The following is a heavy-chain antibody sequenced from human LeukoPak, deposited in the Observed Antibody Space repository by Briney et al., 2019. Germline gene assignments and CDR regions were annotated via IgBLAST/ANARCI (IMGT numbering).Heavy chain of an antibody. Sequence: GASVKVSCKASGYTFTSYDINWVRQATGHGLEWMGWMNPNSGNTGYAQKFQGRVTITRNTSISTAYMELSSLRSEDTAVYYCARGSYYYDSSGSYNWFDPWGQGTLVTVSS. CDR1: GYTFTSYD. J-gene: IGHJ5*02. CDR3: ARGSYYYDSSGSYNWFDP. D-gene: IGHD3-22*01. V-gene: IGHV1-8*03. CDR2: MNPNSGNT.